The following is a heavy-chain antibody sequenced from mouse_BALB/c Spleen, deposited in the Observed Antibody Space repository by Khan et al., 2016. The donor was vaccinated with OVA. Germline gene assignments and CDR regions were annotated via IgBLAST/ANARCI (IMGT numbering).Heavy chain of an antibody. CDR1: GYTFTNYW. CDR2: IYPGDGRV. J-gene: IGHJ2*01. D-gene: IGHD2-10*01. V-gene: IGHV1S81*02. Sequence: QVRLQQSGTELVKPGASVKLSCKASGYTFTNYWVHWVKQGPGQGLEWIGEIYPGDGRVNFNENFKNKASLTVDRSSSTAYMQLRSQTSEDAAVYYGARNAYFGNYFDYWGQGTTLTVSS. CDR3: ARNAYFGNYFDY.